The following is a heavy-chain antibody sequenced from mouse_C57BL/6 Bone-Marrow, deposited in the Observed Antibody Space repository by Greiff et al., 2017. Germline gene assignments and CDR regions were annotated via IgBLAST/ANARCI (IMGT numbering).Heavy chain of an antibody. V-gene: IGHV1-50*01. CDR3: AREGISEGYFDV. D-gene: IGHD5-2*01. Sequence: QVQLQQPGAELVKPGASVKLSCKASGYTFTSYWMQWVKQRPGQGLEWIGEIDPSDSYTNYNQKFKGKATLTVDTSSSTAYMPLSSLTSEDSAVYYCAREGISEGYFDVWGTGTTVTVSS. CDR2: IDPSDSYT. J-gene: IGHJ1*03. CDR1: GYTFTSYW.